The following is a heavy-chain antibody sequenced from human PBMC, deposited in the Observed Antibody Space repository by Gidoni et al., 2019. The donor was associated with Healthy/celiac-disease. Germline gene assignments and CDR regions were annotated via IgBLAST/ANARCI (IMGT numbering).Heavy chain of an antibody. CDR2: IYYSGST. J-gene: IGHJ4*02. D-gene: IGHD2-15*01. CDR1: AGPISRGGYY. CDR3: ARDNCSGGSCFSDY. Sequence: QVQLQESGPGLVKPSQTLSLTCTFPAGPISRGGYYWRWIRQPPGQGLEWIGYIYYSGSTYYNPSLKSRVTISVDTSKNQFSLKLSSVTAADTAVYYCARDNCSGGSCFSDYWGQGTLVTVSS. V-gene: IGHV4-31*03.